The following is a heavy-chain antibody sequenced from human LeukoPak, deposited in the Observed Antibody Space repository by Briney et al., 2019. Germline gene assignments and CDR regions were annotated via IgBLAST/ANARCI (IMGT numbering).Heavy chain of an antibody. Sequence: SQTLSLTCTVSGGSISSGGYYWSWIRQHPGKGLEWIGYIYYSGSTYYNPSLKSRVTISVDTSKNQFSLKLSSVTAADTAVYYCARAPSCDDAFDIWGQGTMVTVSS. V-gene: IGHV4-31*03. CDR2: IYYSGST. CDR3: ARAPSCDDAFDI. J-gene: IGHJ3*02. CDR1: GGSISSGGYY. D-gene: IGHD2-21*01.